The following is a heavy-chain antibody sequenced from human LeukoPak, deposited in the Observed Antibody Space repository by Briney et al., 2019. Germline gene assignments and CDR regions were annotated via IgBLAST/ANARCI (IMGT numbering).Heavy chain of an antibody. V-gene: IGHV4-4*08. J-gene: IGHJ6*03. CDR1: GVSISTDY. CDR3: ARRSSANAGVRGGYYYYYLDV. CDR2: IHTSGNN. Sequence: PSETLSLTCTVSGVSISTDYWSWIRQPPGKGLEWIGNIHTSGNNKYNPTLTSRVSISLDTSKHQVSLNLTSVTAADTAVYYCARRSSANAGVRGGYYYYYLDVWGKGNTVTVS. D-gene: IGHD3-3*01.